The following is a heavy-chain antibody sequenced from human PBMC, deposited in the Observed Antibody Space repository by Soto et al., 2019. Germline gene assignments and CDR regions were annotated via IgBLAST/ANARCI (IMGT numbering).Heavy chain of an antibody. CDR1: GGSLSGATYS. J-gene: IGHJ4*02. Sequence: SETLSLTCDVSGGSLSGATYSWNWIRQPPGKGLEWIGHIFPSGTTYYNPSLKSRVTISIDVSKNQFSLSLRSLTAADTAVYYCARSREFDYWSQGTLVTVS. CDR2: IFPSGTT. V-gene: IGHV4-30-2*01. CDR3: ARSREFDY.